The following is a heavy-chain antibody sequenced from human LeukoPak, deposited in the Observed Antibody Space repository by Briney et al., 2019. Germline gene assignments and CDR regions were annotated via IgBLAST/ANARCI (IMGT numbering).Heavy chain of an antibody. CDR1: GFPFSTYS. D-gene: IGHD1-14*01. V-gene: IGHV3-48*02. J-gene: IGHJ5*02. CDR2: ISGRSGTI. CDR3: ARGQAGTSWFDP. Sequence: PGGSLRLSCAASGFPFSTYSMNWVRQAPGKGLEWVSSISGRSGTIYYADSVKGRFTISRDNAKNTLYLQMNSLRDEDTAVYFCARGQAGTSWFDPWGQGTLVTVSS.